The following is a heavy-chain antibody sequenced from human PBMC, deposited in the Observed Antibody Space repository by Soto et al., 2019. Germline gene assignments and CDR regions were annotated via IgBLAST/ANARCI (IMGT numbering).Heavy chain of an antibody. Sequence: EVQVVESGGGLVKPGGSLRLSCTASGSPFSTYGMNWVRQAPGQGLEWVSSISNGGNYIYYADSVQGRFTISRDNAKNSLYLQMNSLRAEYTAVYFCARDESAGSSIRYWGQGTLVTVSS. CDR2: ISNGGNYI. J-gene: IGHJ4*02. CDR1: GSPFSTYG. CDR3: ARDESAGSSIRY. V-gene: IGHV3-21*01. D-gene: IGHD3-3*02.